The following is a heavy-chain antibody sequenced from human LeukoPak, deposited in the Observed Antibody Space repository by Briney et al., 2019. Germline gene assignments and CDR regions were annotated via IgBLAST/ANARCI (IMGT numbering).Heavy chain of an antibody. CDR2: IYTSGST. Sequence: SQTLSLTCTVSGGSISSGSYYWSWIRQPAGKGLEWIGRIYTSGSTNYNPSLKSRVTISVDTSKNQFSLKLSSVTAADTAVYYCARGEKAQLYDSSGYSLPYWGQGTLVTVSS. J-gene: IGHJ4*02. CDR1: GGSISSGSYY. D-gene: IGHD3-22*01. V-gene: IGHV4-61*02. CDR3: ARGEKAQLYDSSGYSLPY.